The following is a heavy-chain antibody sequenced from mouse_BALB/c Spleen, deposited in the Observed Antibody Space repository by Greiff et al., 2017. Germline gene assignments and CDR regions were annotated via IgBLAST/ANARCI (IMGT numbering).Heavy chain of an antibody. CDR3: AREGAMITTAFDY. V-gene: IGHV5-6-3*01. D-gene: IGHD2-4*01. CDR2: INSNGGST. J-gene: IGHJ2*01. CDR1: GFTFSSYG. Sequence: EVKLMESGGGLVQPGGSLKLSCAASGFTFSSYGMSWVRQTPDKRLVLVATINSNGGSTYYPDSVKGRFTISRDNAKNTLYLQMSSLKSEDTAMYYCAREGAMITTAFDYWGQGTTLTVSS.